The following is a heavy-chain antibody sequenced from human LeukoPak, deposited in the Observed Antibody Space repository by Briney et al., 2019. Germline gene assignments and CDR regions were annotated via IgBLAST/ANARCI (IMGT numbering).Heavy chain of an antibody. CDR2: ISYDGSTK. Sequence: PGRSLRLSCEASGFTFSNYAMHWVRRAPGKGLEWVALISYDGSTKHYADSVKGRVTISRDNSKNTLSLQINSLRSEDTAVYYCAKDLHYYGPGSSPQYWGQGTLVTVSS. J-gene: IGHJ4*02. D-gene: IGHD3-10*01. CDR3: AKDLHYYGPGSSPQY. CDR1: GFTFSNYA. V-gene: IGHV3-30*18.